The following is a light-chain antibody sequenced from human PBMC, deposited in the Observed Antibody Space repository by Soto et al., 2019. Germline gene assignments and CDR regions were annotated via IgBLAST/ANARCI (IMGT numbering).Light chain of an antibody. J-gene: IGKJ5*01. CDR1: QDVRIN. V-gene: IGKV3-15*01. CDR2: GAS. Sequence: EVVMTQSPATLSVSPGERATLSCRTSQDVRINLAWYQQKPGQAPRLLIQGASTRATGVPVRFSGSGSGTQFTLPITSLQSGDSAVYYCHQYHYWPPITFGQGTRLEIK. CDR3: HQYHYWPPIT.